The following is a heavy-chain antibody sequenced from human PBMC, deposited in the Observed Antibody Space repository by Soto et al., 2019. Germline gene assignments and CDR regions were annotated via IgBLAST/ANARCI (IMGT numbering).Heavy chain of an antibody. Sequence: QVQLVQSGAEVKKPGSSVRVSCKASGGTFSTYAINWVRQARGQGLEWVARVVPILGTETCSEKFQGRVKFTADASWNTTCIDLSSLISDETAVYYCARDDTNYPGRYGKDVWGQGTSVNVCS. CDR3: ARDDTNYPGRYGKDV. D-gene: IGHD2-8*01. CDR2: VVPILGTE. CDR1: GGTFSTYA. V-gene: IGHV1-69*01. J-gene: IGHJ6*02.